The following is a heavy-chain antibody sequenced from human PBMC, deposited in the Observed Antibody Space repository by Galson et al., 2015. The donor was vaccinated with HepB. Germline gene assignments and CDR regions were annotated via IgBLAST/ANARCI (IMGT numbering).Heavy chain of an antibody. Sequence: SLRLSCAVSGFGFRSYAMSWVRQAPGKGLEWVSLITGDDDKTYYADSVKGRFTNSRDTSKNTLYLQMNSLRAEDTAIYYCAKMGKADYHRVWGDYYAMDVWGQGTAVTVSS. CDR1: GFGFRSYA. CDR2: ITGDDDKT. V-gene: IGHV3-23*01. CDR3: AKMGKADYHRVWGDYYAMDV. D-gene: IGHD4-11*01. J-gene: IGHJ6*02.